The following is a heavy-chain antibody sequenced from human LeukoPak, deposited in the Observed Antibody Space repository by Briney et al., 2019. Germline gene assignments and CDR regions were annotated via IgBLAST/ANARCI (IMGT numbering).Heavy chain of an antibody. D-gene: IGHD3-10*01. J-gene: IGHJ5*02. CDR1: GDSIINNY. Sequence: SETLSLTCTVSGDSIINNYRSWIRQPAGKGLEWIGHMHTSGHTNYNPSLKSRVIMAVDASKNQFSLKLTSVTAADTAVYYCARDRVPHRFGELSWFDPWGRGTLVTVSS. V-gene: IGHV4-4*07. CDR3: ARDRVPHRFGELSWFDP. CDR2: MHTSGHT.